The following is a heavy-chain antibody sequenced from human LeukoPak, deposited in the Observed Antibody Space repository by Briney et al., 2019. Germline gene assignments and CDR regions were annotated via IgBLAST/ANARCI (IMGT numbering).Heavy chain of an antibody. D-gene: IGHD4-17*01. CDR2: INWNGGST. CDR1: GFTFDDYG. V-gene: IGHV3-20*04. J-gene: IGHJ4*02. Sequence: PGGSLRLSCAPSGFTFDDYGMIWVRQAPGKGLEWVSRINWNGGSTGYADSVKGRFTISRDNAKNSLYLQMNSLRAEDTALYYCARDPLRYDYWGQGTLVTFSS. CDR3: ARDPLRYDY.